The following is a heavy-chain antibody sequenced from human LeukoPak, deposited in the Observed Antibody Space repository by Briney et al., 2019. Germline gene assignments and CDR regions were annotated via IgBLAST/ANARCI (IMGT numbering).Heavy chain of an antibody. CDR1: VCTVTKFS. Sequence: ASVTVSCKFSVCTVTKFSIHWLRQAPGKGLEWMGGFDPDTAETVFAWRFQGRVTVTEDTSTNTAYMDLTSLRSEDTAVYYCATGQTTPVLVDTLHFWGQGTLVTVSS. CDR2: FDPDTAET. CDR3: ATGQTTPVLVDTLHF. V-gene: IGHV1-24*01. J-gene: IGHJ4*02. D-gene: IGHD3-3*01.